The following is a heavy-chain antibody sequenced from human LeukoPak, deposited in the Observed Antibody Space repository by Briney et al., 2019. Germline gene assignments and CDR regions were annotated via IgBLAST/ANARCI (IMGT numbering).Heavy chain of an antibody. CDR2: IHYTGST. CDR3: ARGGYYGSGNDFRFDP. CDR1: GGSISSYY. J-gene: IGHJ5*02. D-gene: IGHD3-10*01. V-gene: IGHV4-59*01. Sequence: SETLSLTCTVSGGSISSYYWSWIRQPPGKVLEWIGYIHYTGSTNYNPSLKSRVTISVDTSKSQFSLKPSSVTAADTAIYYCARGGYYGSGNDFRFDPWGQGTLVTVSS.